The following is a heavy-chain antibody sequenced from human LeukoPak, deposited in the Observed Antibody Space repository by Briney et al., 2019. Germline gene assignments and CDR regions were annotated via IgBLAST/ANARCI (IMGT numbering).Heavy chain of an antibody. Sequence: PGGSLRLSCAASGFTVSSNYMNWVRQAPGKGLEWVSVIYSSGSTYYADSVKGRFTISRDNSKDTLYLQMNSLRAEDTAVYYCARDLYGVSHDYRGQGTLVTVSS. CDR2: IYSSGST. CDR3: ARDLYGVSHDY. D-gene: IGHD4-17*01. CDR1: GFTVSSNY. J-gene: IGHJ4*02. V-gene: IGHV3-53*01.